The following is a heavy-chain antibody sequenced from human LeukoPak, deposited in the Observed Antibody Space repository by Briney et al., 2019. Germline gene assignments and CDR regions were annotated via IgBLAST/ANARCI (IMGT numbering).Heavy chain of an antibody. Sequence: ASEKVSCKASGHTFTGYYMHWVRQAPGQGLEWMGWINPNSGGTNYAQKFQGRVTMTRDTSISTAYMELSRLRSDDTAVYYCARDAPKAVEAGTRYVHHYWGQGTLVTVSS. V-gene: IGHV1-2*02. CDR1: GHTFTGYY. D-gene: IGHD6-19*01. CDR2: INPNSGGT. CDR3: ARDAPKAVEAGTRYVHHY. J-gene: IGHJ4*02.